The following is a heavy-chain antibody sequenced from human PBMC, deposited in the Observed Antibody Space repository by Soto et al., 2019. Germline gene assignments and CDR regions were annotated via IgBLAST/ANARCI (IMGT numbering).Heavy chain of an antibody. V-gene: IGHV1-3*01. CDR2: INAGNGNT. D-gene: IGHD1-26*01. CDR3: ARGGSLYWYFDL. CDR1: GYTFTNYA. Sequence: VSVKVSCKASGYTFTNYAMHWVRQAPGQRLEWMGWINAGNGNTKYSQKFQGRVTITRDTSASTAYMELSSLRSEDTAVYYCARGGSLYWYFDLWGRGTLVTVSS. J-gene: IGHJ2*01.